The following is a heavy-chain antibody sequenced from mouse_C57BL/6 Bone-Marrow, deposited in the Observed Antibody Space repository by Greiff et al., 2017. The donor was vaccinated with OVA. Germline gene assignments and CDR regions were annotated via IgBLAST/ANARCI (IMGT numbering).Heavy chain of an antibody. CDR1: GYTFTSYD. Sequence: QVQLKESGPELVKPGASVKLSCKASGYTFTSYDINWVKQRPGQGLEWIGWIYPRDGSTKYNEKFKGKATLTVDTSSSTAYMELHSLTSEDSAVYFCARRDWDGYFDVWGTGTTVTVSS. D-gene: IGHD4-1*01. V-gene: IGHV1-85*01. CDR3: ARRDWDGYFDV. J-gene: IGHJ1*03. CDR2: IYPRDGST.